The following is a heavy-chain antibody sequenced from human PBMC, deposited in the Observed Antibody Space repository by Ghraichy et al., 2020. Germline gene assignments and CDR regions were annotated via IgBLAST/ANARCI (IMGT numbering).Heavy chain of an antibody. Sequence: GGSLRLSCAASGFTFSSYSMNWVRQAPGKWLEWVSSISSSSSYIYYADSVKGRFTISRDNAKNSLYLQMNSLRAEDTAVYYCARAGLGIVVVPARYYYGMDVWGQGTTVTVSS. CDR1: GFTFSSYS. J-gene: IGHJ6*02. D-gene: IGHD2-2*03. CDR3: ARAGLGIVVVPARYYYGMDV. CDR2: ISSSSSYI. V-gene: IGHV3-21*01.